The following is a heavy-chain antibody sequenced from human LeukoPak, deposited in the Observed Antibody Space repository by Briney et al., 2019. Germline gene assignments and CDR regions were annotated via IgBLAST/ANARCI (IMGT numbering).Heavy chain of an antibody. Sequence: VKVSCKASGGTFRSYAISWVRQAPGQGLEWMGRIIPIFGTANYAQKFQGRVTITTDESTSTAYMELSSLRSEDTAVYYCARTYYYDTQGAFDIWGQGTMVTVSS. CDR1: GGTFRSYA. CDR2: IIPIFGTA. V-gene: IGHV1-69*13. CDR3: ARTYYYDTQGAFDI. D-gene: IGHD3-22*01. J-gene: IGHJ3*02.